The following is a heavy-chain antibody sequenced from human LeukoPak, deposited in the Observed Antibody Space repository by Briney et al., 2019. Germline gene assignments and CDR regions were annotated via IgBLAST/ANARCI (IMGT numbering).Heavy chain of an antibody. CDR3: ARAGGGGYSGYEEGRQANYYYYYGMDV. CDR2: INPNCGGT. V-gene: IGHV1-2*04. Sequence: ASVKVSCKASGYTFTGYYMHWVRQAPGQGLEWMGWINPNCGGTNYAQKFQGWVTMTRDTSISTAYMELSRLRSDDTAVYYCARAGGGGYSGYEEGRQANYYYYYGMDVWGKGTTVTVSS. D-gene: IGHD5-12*01. CDR1: GYTFTGYY. J-gene: IGHJ6*04.